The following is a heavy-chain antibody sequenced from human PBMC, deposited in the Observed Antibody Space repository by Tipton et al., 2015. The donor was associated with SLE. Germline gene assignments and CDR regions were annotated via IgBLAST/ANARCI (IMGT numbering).Heavy chain of an antibody. CDR2: ISGSGGST. D-gene: IGHD2-2*01. CDR3: AKDRRYCSSTSCYLYYYYYYGMDV. V-gene: IGHV3-23*01. J-gene: IGHJ6*02. CDR1: GFTFSSYA. Sequence: SLRLSCAASGFTFSSYAMSWVRQAPGKGLEWVSAISGSGGSTYYADSVKGRFTISRDNSKNTLYLQMNSLRAEDTAVYYCAKDRRYCSSTSCYLYYYYYYGMDVWGQGTTVTVSS.